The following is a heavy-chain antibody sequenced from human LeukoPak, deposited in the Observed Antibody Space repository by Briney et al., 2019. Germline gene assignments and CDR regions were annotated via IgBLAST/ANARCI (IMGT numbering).Heavy chain of an antibody. CDR3: ARHPGNYGSGSYYWIDY. CDR1: GYSFTSYW. Sequence: GESPKISCKGSGYSFTSYWISWVRQMPGKGLEWMGRIDPSDSYTNYSPSFQGHVTISADKSISTAYLQWSSLKASDTAMYYCARHPGNYGSGSYYWIDYWGQGTLVTVSS. CDR2: IDPSDSYT. J-gene: IGHJ4*02. D-gene: IGHD3-10*01. V-gene: IGHV5-10-1*01.